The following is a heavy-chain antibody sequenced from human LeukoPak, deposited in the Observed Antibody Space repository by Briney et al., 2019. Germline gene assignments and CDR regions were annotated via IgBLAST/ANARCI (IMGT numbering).Heavy chain of an antibody. J-gene: IGHJ4*02. CDR2: LSYDGDNK. CDR3: ARLWNRFDY. Sequence: GGSLRLSCAASGFTFSSYALHWVRQAPGKGLEWVAVLSYDGDNKYYADSVKGRFTISGDNSKNTLYLQMNSLRAEDTAVYYCARLWNRFDYWGQGTLVTVSS. V-gene: IGHV3-30*04. D-gene: IGHD2-21*01. CDR1: GFTFSSYA.